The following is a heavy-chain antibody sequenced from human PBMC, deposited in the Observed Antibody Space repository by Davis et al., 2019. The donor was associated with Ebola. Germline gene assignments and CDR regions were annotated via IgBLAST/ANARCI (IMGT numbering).Heavy chain of an antibody. J-gene: IGHJ4*02. Sequence: GGSLRLSCTASGFTFGDYAMSWFRQAPGKGLEWVSSISSSSSYIYYADSVKGRFTISRDNAKNSLYLQMNSLRAEDTAVYYCARAGYSSGWPHFDYWGQGTLVTVSS. CDR2: ISSSSSYI. CDR1: GFTFGDYA. V-gene: IGHV3-21*01. CDR3: ARAGYSSGWPHFDY. D-gene: IGHD6-19*01.